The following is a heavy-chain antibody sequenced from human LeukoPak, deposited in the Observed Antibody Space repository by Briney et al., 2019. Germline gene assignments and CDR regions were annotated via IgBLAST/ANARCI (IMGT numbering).Heavy chain of an antibody. V-gene: IGHV3-23*01. J-gene: IGHJ4*02. Sequence: GGSLRLSCAASGFTFSSYAMSWVRQAPGKGLEWVSAISGSGGSTYYADSVKGRFTISRDNSKNSLYLQMNSLRAEDTAVYYCAKDRSSSLEVDYWGQGTLVTVSS. D-gene: IGHD6-13*01. CDR3: AKDRSSSLEVDY. CDR2: ISGSGGST. CDR1: GFTFSSYA.